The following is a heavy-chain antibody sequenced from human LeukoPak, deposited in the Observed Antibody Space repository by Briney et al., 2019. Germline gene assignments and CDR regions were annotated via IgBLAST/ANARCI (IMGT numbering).Heavy chain of an antibody. J-gene: IGHJ4*02. CDR3: AKGEGATWGGDYFDY. Sequence: PGRSLLLSCAASGFTFSSYGMHWVRQAPGKGLEWVAVISYDGSNKYYADSEKGRFTISRDNSKNTLYLQMNSLRAEDTAVYYCAKGEGATWGGDYFDYWGQGTLVTGSS. CDR1: GFTFSSYG. V-gene: IGHV3-30*18. D-gene: IGHD1-26*01. CDR2: ISYDGSNK.